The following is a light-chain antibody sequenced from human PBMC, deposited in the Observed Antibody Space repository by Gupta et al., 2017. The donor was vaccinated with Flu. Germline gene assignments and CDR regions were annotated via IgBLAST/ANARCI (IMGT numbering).Light chain of an antibody. Sequence: QSALSQPRSVSGSPGQSATISCTGTSRDVGGYNDVSWYQQHPGKAPKLMCYDVSKRPSGVPDRFSGSKSGNTASLTISGLQAEDEADYYCCSYAGSYSWVFGGGTKLTVL. CDR3: CSYAGSYSWV. CDR1: SRDVGGYND. CDR2: DVS. J-gene: IGLJ3*02. V-gene: IGLV2-11*01.